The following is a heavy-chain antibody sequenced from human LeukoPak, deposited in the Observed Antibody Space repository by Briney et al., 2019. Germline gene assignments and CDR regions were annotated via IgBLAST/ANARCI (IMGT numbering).Heavy chain of an antibody. CDR1: GFTFSSYA. V-gene: IGHV3-30-3*01. D-gene: IGHD3-3*01. CDR2: ISYDGSNK. CDR3: ARGYDFFMDV. Sequence: GGSLRLSCAASGFTFSSYAMHWVRQAPGKGLEWVAVISYDGSNKYYADSVKGRFTISRDKSKNTLYLQMNSLRAEDTAVYYCARGYDFFMDVWGKGTTVTVSS. J-gene: IGHJ6*03.